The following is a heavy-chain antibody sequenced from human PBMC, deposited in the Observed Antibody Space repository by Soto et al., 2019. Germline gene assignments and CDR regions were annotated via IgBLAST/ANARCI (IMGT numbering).Heavy chain of an antibody. CDR1: GFSLSSSGAS. J-gene: IGHJ5*02. V-gene: IGHV2-5*01. CDR3: AHSSTTTSFGVAIPSNWFDP. CDR2: IYWNDDK. D-gene: IGHD3-3*01. Sequence: SGPTLVNPTQTLTLTCSFAGFSLSSSGASVGWIRQPPGKALEWLALIYWNDDKRLNPSLKSRLTVTKDTSKDQVVLTMTNMDPVDTATYYCAHSSTTTSFGVAIPSNWFDPWGQGTLVTVSS.